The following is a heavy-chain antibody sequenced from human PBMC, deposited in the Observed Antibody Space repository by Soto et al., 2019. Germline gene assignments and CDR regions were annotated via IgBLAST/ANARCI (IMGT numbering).Heavy chain of an antibody. V-gene: IGHV3-13*01. J-gene: IGHJ6*03. D-gene: IGHD2-2*01. CDR2: IGTAGET. CDR3: ARGTTLPAWYSYMAV. Sequence: YGIHCVLKTTGKGLEWVSAIGTAGETYYPGSVKGRFTISRENAKNSLYLQMNSLRAGDTAVYFCARGTTLPAWYSYMAVRRNGTTVTVSS. CDR1: YG.